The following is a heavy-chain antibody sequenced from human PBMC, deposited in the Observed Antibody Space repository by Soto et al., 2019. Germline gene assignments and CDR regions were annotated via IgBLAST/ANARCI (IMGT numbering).Heavy chain of an antibody. J-gene: IGHJ4*02. D-gene: IGHD2-2*01. CDR3: AREDSIIIPDASDF. CDR2: VSKSDYT. CDR1: GFYFNNYG. V-gene: IGHV3-21*01. Sequence: PGGSLRLSCEVSGFYFNNYGINWVRQAPGKGLEWVSSVSKSDYTYYSDSVNGRFTISRDNAKNSVSLQMNSLRAEDTAVYYCAREDSIIIPDASDFWGQGNLVTVSS.